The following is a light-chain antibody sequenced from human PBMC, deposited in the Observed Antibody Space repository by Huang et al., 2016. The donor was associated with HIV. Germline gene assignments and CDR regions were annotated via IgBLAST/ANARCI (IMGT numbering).Light chain of an antibody. CDR3: QQSYSALIT. Sequence: IQLTQSPTSLSASVGDRVTIACRASQAIGTYLNWFQQKPGVAPKLLISDVSSFHTGIPSRFIGSGSGTEFTLTIRGLQFDDFATYFCQQSYSALITFGQGTRLEIK. CDR1: QAIGTY. J-gene: IGKJ5*01. V-gene: IGKV1-39*01. CDR2: DVS.